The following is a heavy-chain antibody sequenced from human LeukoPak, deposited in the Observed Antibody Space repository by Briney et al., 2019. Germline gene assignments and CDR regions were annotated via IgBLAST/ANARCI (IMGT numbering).Heavy chain of an antibody. Sequence: GGSLRLSCAASGFTFSTYAMSWVRQAPGKGLEWVSTIIGSGESTYYADSVKGRFTISRDNSKNTLYLQVNSLRVEDTGFYYCAKHLSSSSRHYYDSWGQGTLVTVSS. D-gene: IGHD6-13*01. CDR2: IIGSGEST. V-gene: IGHV3-23*01. CDR1: GFTFSTYA. J-gene: IGHJ4*02. CDR3: AKHLSSSSRHYYDS.